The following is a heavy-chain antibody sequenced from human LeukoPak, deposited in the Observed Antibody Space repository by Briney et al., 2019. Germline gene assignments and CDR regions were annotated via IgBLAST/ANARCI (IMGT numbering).Heavy chain of an antibody. J-gene: IGHJ4*02. CDR3: AIGYCSSDNCPDY. CDR2: ISGSSSYI. Sequence: GSLILPIAASGLTFSSYSMNWVRQVPGKGLEWVSSISGSSSYIYYADSVKGRFTISRDNAKKSLWLQMNSLRAEDTAVYYCAIGYCSSDNCPDYWGQGTLVTVSS. V-gene: IGHV3-21*01. CDR1: GLTFSSYS. D-gene: IGHD2-15*01.